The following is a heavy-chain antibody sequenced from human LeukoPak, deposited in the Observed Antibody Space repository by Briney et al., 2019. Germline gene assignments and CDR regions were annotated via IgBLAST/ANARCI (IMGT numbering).Heavy chain of an antibody. V-gene: IGHV3-66*01. Sequence: GGSLRLSCAASGFTFSSYAMSWVRQAPGKGLEWVSVIYSGGSTYYADSVKGRFTISRDNSKNTLYLQMNSLRAEDTAVYYCAREVYYYDSSGYSADYWGQGTLVTVSS. J-gene: IGHJ4*02. CDR2: IYSGGST. D-gene: IGHD3-22*01. CDR3: AREVYYYDSSGYSADY. CDR1: GFTFSSYA.